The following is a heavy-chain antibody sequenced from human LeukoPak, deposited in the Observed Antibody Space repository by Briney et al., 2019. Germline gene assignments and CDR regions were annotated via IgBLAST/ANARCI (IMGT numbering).Heavy chain of an antibody. CDR3: AKEPRVATIEIFDY. CDR2: ISGGSAVT. D-gene: IGHD5-12*01. Sequence: GGSLRLSCAASGFTFSSYAMSWVRQAPGKGLEWVSSISGGSAVTYYADSVKGRFTISRDNSKNTVYLQMNSLRAEDTAVYYCAKEPRVATIEIFDYWGKGTTVTVSS. J-gene: IGHJ6*04. CDR1: GFTFSSYA. V-gene: IGHV3-23*01.